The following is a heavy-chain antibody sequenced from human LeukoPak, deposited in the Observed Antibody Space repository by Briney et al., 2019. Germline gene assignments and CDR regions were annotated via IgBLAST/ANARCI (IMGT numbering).Heavy chain of an antibody. Sequence: GGSLGPSCAASGFPLSSYWLSWVRQAPGKGREWVSHISSDTSTIHYAEAVKGRVTISRDNAKNSLYLQMNSLRAEDTAVYYCARGAASGTSRFDYWGQGTLVTVSS. CDR3: ARGAASGTSRFDY. CDR1: GFPLSSYW. CDR2: ISSDTSTI. V-gene: IGHV3-48*01. D-gene: IGHD6-13*01. J-gene: IGHJ4*02.